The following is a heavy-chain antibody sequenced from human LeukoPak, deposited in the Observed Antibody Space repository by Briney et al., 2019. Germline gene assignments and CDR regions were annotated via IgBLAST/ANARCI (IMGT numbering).Heavy chain of an antibody. CDR3: ARGGGYDSYPDY. V-gene: IGHV1-2*02. J-gene: IGHJ4*02. CDR2: INPNSGGT. D-gene: IGHD5-12*01. CDR1: GYTFTAYY. Sequence: ASVKVSCKTSGYTFTAYYMHWVRQAPGQGLEWVGWINPNSGGTNYAQKFQGRVTMTGDTSLTTVYMEVSRLTSDDTAVYYCARGGGYDSYPDYWGQGTLVTVSS.